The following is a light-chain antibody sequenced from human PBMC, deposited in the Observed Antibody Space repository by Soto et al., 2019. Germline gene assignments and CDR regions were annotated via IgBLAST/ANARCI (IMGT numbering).Light chain of an antibody. V-gene: IGLV2-8*01. J-gene: IGLJ3*02. CDR2: EVN. Sequence: QSALTQPPSASGSPGQSVTISCTGTSRDIGAYNYVSWYQQHPGKVPKLIIYEVNKRPSGVPDRFSGSKSGNTASLTVSGXXAXXXAXXXXASHXGXNTFWVFGGGTKLTVL. CDR1: SRDIGAYNY. CDR3: ASHXGXNTFWV.